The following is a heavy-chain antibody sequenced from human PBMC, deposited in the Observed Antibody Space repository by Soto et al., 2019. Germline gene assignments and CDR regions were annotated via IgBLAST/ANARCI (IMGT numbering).Heavy chain of an antibody. J-gene: IGHJ5*02. Sequence: ASVKVSCKASGYTFTSYGISWVRQAPGQGLEWMGWISAYNGNTNYAQKLQGRVTMTTDTSTSTAYMELSSLRSEDTAVYYCARGSIVVVPAAMYNWFDPWGQGTLVTVSS. D-gene: IGHD2-2*01. CDR2: ISAYNGNT. CDR3: ARGSIVVVPAAMYNWFDP. V-gene: IGHV1-18*01. CDR1: GYTFTSYG.